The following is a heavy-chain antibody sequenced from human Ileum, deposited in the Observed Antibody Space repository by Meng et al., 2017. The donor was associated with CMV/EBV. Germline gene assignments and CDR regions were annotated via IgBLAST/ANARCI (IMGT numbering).Heavy chain of an antibody. CDR3: ATELGCIGSTCYFNDWFDP. V-gene: IGHV4-59*01. Sequence: SETLSLTCTVSGGSINSESWAWIRQPPGKGLQWIGWIYHHGTTKYNPALESRVTISIDASRMNFSLKLNSVTAADTAIYYCATELGCIGSTCYFNDWFDPWGPGTLVTVSS. CDR1: GGSINSES. D-gene: IGHD3-10*01. J-gene: IGHJ5*02. CDR2: IYHHGTT.